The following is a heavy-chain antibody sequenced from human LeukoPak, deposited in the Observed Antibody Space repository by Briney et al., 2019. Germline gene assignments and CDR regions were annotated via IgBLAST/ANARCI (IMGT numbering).Heavy chain of an antibody. Sequence: PGGSLKLSCAASGFTFSSYSMNWVRQAPGKGLEGSSSISSGSTWIYYADSLKGRFTISRDNAKNSLYLQMNSLRVEDTAVYYCARDAGGRTQREGWFDPWGQGTLVTVSS. CDR1: GFTFSSYS. V-gene: IGHV3-21*01. CDR2: ISSGSTWI. CDR3: ARDAGGRTQREGWFDP. D-gene: IGHD1-26*01. J-gene: IGHJ5*02.